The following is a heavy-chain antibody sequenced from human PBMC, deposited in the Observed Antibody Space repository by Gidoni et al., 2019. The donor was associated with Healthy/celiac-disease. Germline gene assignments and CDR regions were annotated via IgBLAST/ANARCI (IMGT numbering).Heavy chain of an antibody. CDR2: INPSGGST. Sequence: QVQLVQSGAEVKTPGASVKVSCKASGSTFTSYYMHWVRQAPGQGLEWMGIINPSGGSTSYAQKFQGRVTMTRDTSTSTVYMELSSLRSEDTAVYYCARDSPKSLKGLPWSGYFGPWGQGTLVTVSS. J-gene: IGHJ4*02. D-gene: IGHD3-3*01. CDR3: ARDSPKSLKGLPWSGYFGP. CDR1: GSTFTSYY. V-gene: IGHV1-46*01.